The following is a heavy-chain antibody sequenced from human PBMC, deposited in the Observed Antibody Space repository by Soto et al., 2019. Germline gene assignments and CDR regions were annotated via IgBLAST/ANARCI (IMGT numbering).Heavy chain of an antibody. D-gene: IGHD2-21*02. CDR2: ISYDGDKK. CDR1: GFTFSTYG. J-gene: IGHJ6*02. Sequence: QVRLVESGGGMVQPGKSLRLFCAASGFTFSTYGMHWVRQAPGKGLEWVAFISYDGDKKDYADSVKGRFTISRDNSNNALFLHMNSLTSEDTAFYFCARGRTASGHYYYSGMDVWGQGSTVTVSS. V-gene: IGHV3-30-3*01. CDR3: ARGRTASGHYYYSGMDV.